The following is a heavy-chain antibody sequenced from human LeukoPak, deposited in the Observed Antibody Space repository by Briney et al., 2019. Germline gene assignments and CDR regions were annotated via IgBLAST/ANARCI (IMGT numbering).Heavy chain of an antibody. CDR2: IYYSGST. D-gene: IGHD4-11*01. Sequence: IPSETLSLTCTVSGGSISSGDYYWSWIRQPPGKGLEWIGYIYYSGSTYYNPSLKSRVTMSIDTSKNQFSLKLSSVTAADTAVYYCARGTYSNYYAFDIWGQGTMVTVSS. CDR1: GGSISSGDYY. J-gene: IGHJ3*02. CDR3: ARGTYSNYYAFDI. V-gene: IGHV4-30-4*02.